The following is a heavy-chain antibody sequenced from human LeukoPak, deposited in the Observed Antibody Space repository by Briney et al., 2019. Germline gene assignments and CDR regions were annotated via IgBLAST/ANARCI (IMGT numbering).Heavy chain of an antibody. CDR2: INHSGST. Sequence: SETLSLTCAVYGGSFSGYYWSWIRQPPGKGLEWIGEINHSGSTNYNPSLKSRVTISVDTSKNLFSLKLSSVTAADTAVYYCARGKGELRWFDPWGQGTLVTVSS. J-gene: IGHJ5*02. V-gene: IGHV4-34*01. CDR1: GGSFSGYY. D-gene: IGHD1-26*01. CDR3: ARGKGELRWFDP.